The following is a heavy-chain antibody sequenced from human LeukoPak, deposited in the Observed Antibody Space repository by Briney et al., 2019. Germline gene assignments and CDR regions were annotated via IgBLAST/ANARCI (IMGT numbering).Heavy chain of an antibody. V-gene: IGHV1-46*01. Sequence: ASVKVSCKASGYTFINYYMHWVRQAPGQGLEWMGIINPSGGSTTYAQKFQGRVSMTRDTSTSTFYMELSSLRSDDTAVYYCARAGRYCSSTSCPYYYYYMDVWGKGTTVTVSS. CDR3: ARAGRYCSSTSCPYYYYYMDV. CDR2: INPSGGST. CDR1: GYTFINYY. J-gene: IGHJ6*03. D-gene: IGHD2-2*01.